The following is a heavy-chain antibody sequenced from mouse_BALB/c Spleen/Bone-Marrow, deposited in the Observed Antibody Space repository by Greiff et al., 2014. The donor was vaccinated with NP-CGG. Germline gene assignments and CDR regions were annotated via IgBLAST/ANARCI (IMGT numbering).Heavy chain of an antibody. J-gene: IGHJ3*01. Sequence: EVQLQQSGPGLVKPSQSLTLTCSVTGYSITSGYFWNWIRQFPGNKLEWMGYISYDGSNNYNPSLKNRISITRDTSKNQFFLKLSSVTTEDTATYYCAGYDEAWFAYWGQGTLVTVSA. V-gene: IGHV3-6*02. CDR3: AGYDEAWFAY. D-gene: IGHD2-14*01. CDR1: GYSITSGYF. CDR2: ISYDGSN.